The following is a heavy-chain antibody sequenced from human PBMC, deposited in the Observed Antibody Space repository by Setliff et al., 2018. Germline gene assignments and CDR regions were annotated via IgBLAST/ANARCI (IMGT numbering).Heavy chain of an antibody. V-gene: IGHV4-59*01. Sequence: SETLSLTCAVYGASFSGNYWSWIRQPPGKGLEWIGYIYHNGNTNFNPSLKTRVSMSVDTSKNQIALNLKSVTAADTAVYYCARGSTMIQGVRLYYHGLDVWGQGTTVTVSS. D-gene: IGHD3-10*01. CDR2: IYHNGNT. CDR3: ARGSTMIQGVRLYYHGLDV. CDR1: GASFSGNY. J-gene: IGHJ6*02.